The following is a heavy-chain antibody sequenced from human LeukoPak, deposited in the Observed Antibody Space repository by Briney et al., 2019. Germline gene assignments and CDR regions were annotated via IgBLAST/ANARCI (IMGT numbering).Heavy chain of an antibody. J-gene: IGHJ4*02. V-gene: IGHV3-66*01. CDR2: IYSDGST. CDR3: ARGTASSGLDY. D-gene: IGHD1-1*01. CDR1: GFTVSSSY. Sequence: GGSLRLSCATSGFTVSSSYLSWVRQAPGKGLEWVSVIYSDGSTYYADSVKGRFAISRDNSKNTLFLQMNSLRAEDTAVYYCARGTASSGLDYWGQGTLVTVSS.